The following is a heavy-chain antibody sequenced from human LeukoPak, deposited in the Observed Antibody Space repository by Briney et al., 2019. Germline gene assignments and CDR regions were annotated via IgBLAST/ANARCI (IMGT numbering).Heavy chain of an antibody. J-gene: IGHJ4*02. CDR3: GREDSSGYVDF. V-gene: IGHV6-1*01. Sequence: SQTLSLTCVISGDSVSSNSAAWNWIRHSPSRGLEWLGRTNYRSKWYNDYAVSVKSRISINPDTFKHQFSLEPNSVTPEDTAGDYCGREDSSGYVDFWGQATLVTVSS. CDR1: GDSVSSNSAA. D-gene: IGHD3-22*01. CDR2: TNYRSKWYN.